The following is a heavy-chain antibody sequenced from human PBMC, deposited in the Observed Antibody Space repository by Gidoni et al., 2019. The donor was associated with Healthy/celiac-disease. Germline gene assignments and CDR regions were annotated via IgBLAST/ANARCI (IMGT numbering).Heavy chain of an antibody. CDR1: GFTFSSYA. V-gene: IGHV3-23*01. CDR3: ANAVTMVRGVINPPDY. CDR2: ISGSGGST. J-gene: IGHJ4*02. D-gene: IGHD3-10*01. Sequence: EVQLLESGGGLVQPGGSLRLSCAASGFTFSSYAMSWVRQAPGKGLEWVSAISGSGGSTYYADSVKGRFTISRDNSKNTLYLQMNSLRAEDTAVYYCANAVTMVRGVINPPDYWGQGTLVTVSS.